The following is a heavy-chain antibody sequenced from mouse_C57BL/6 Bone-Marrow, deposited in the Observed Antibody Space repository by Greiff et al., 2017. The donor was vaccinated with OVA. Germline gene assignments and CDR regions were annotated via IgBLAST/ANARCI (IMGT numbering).Heavy chain of an antibody. Sequence: EVKLVESGGGLVQPGGSLKLSCAASGFTFSDYYMYWVRQTPEKRLEWVAYISNGGGSTYYPDTVKGRFTISRDNAKNTLYLHMSRLKSEDTAMYYCARRGDYDNFDYWGQGTTLTVSS. D-gene: IGHD2-4*01. V-gene: IGHV5-12*01. CDR1: GFTFSDYY. CDR2: ISNGGGST. CDR3: ARRGDYDNFDY. J-gene: IGHJ2*01.